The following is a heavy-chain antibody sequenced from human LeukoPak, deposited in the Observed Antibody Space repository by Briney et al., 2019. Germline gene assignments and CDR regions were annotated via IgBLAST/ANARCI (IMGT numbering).Heavy chain of an antibody. V-gene: IGHV3-33*08. CDR1: GFTFSTYS. CDR3: AREENYDSSGYFDY. Sequence: GGSLRLSCAASGFTFSTYSMHWVRQAPGKGLEWVAVIWYDGSNKYYADSVKGRFTISRDNSKNTLYLQMNSLRAEDTAVYYCAREENYDSSGYFDYWGQGTLVTVSS. CDR2: IWYDGSNK. D-gene: IGHD3-22*01. J-gene: IGHJ4*02.